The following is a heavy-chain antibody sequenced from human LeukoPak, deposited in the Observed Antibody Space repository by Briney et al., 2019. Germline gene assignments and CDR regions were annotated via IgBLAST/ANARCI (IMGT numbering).Heavy chain of an antibody. D-gene: IGHD3-9*01. V-gene: IGHV1-18*01. CDR2: ISPYRGNT. Sequence: ASVKVSCKASGYTFISYSLTWVRQAPGQGLEWMGWISPYRGNTNYAENFQDRVTLTTDTPTGTAYMELRSLRSDDTAVYYCGREPRYRPIDYWGQGTLVTVSS. CDR3: GREPRYRPIDY. CDR1: GYTFISYS. J-gene: IGHJ4*02.